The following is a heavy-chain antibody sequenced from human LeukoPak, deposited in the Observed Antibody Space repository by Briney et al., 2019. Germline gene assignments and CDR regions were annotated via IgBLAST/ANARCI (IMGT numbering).Heavy chain of an antibody. CDR1: GYTFTGYY. V-gene: IGHV1-2*06. J-gene: IGHJ4*02. CDR3: ARVNELTGLDY. Sequence: GASVKVSCKASGYTFTGYYMHWVRQAPGQGLEWMGRINPNSGGTNYAQKFQGRVTMTRDTSTSTVYMELSSLRSEDTAVYYCARVNELTGLDYWGQGTLVTVSS. CDR2: INPNSGGT. D-gene: IGHD1-1*01.